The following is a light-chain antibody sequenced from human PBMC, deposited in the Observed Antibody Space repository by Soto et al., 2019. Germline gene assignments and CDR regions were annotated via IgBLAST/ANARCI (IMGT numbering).Light chain of an antibody. Sequence: QSALTQPASVSGSPGQSITISCTGTSSDVGGYNFVSWYQQHPGKAPKLMIYEVSSRPSGVSNRFSGSKSGNTAFLTISGLQAEDEAEYYCSSYTDHSTLFGGGTKLTVL. J-gene: IGLJ3*02. CDR1: SSDVGGYNF. V-gene: IGLV2-14*01. CDR3: SSYTDHSTL. CDR2: EVS.